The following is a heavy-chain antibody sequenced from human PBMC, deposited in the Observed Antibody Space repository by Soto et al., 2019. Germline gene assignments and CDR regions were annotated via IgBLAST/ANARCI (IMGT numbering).Heavy chain of an antibody. CDR3: ARDSGDWRFGVNP. CDR2: IIPILGIA. CDR1: GGTFSSYT. Sequence: SVKVSCKASGGTFSSYTISWVRQAPGQGLEWMGRIIPILGIANYAQKFQGRVTITADKSTSTAYMELSSLRSEDTAVYYCARDSGDWRFGVNPWGQGTLVTVSS. J-gene: IGHJ5*02. V-gene: IGHV1-69*04. D-gene: IGHD3-10*01.